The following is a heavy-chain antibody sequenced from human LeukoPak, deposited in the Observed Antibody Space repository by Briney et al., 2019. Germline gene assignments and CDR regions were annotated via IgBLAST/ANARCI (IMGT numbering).Heavy chain of an antibody. CDR3: ARAGQYCSSTSCQHRRYYYGMDV. D-gene: IGHD2-2*01. J-gene: IGHJ6*04. CDR1: GYTFTSYG. Sequence: GASVKVFCKASGYTFTSYGISWVRQAPGQGLEWMGWISAYNGNTNYAQKLQGRVTMTTDTSTSTAYMELRSLRSDDTAVYYCARAGQYCSSTSCQHRRYYYGMDVWGKGTTVTVSS. V-gene: IGHV1-18*04. CDR2: ISAYNGNT.